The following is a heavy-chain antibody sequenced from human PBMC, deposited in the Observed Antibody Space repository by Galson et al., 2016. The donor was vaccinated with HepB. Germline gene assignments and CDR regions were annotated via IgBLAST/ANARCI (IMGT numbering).Heavy chain of an antibody. Sequence: SLRLSCAASGFTFSEFYMTWIRQAPGKGLEWVSYISGSGSPKYYAASVKGRFTISRDNAKNSVFLQMNSLRAEDTAVYYCARDLMPYSRDAFDIWGQGTMVTVSS. CDR3: ARDLMPYSRDAFDI. D-gene: IGHD1-26*01. CDR2: ISGSGSPK. V-gene: IGHV3-11*04. CDR1: GFTFSEFY. J-gene: IGHJ3*02.